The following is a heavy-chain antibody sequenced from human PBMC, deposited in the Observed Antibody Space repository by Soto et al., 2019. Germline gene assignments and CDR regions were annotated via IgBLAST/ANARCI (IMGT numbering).Heavy chain of an antibody. CDR3: ARHLGEGYFHY. V-gene: IGHV4-39*01. CDR2: IYYSGST. CDR1: GDSISSSTYF. Sequence: QLQLQESGPGLVKPSETLSLTCTVSGDSISSSTYFWGWVRQPPGKGLEWIGSIYYSGSTYYNPSRKSRVNISGDTSKNHFSLKLSSVTAADTAVYYCARHLGEGYFHYWGQGTLVTVSS. J-gene: IGHJ4*02.